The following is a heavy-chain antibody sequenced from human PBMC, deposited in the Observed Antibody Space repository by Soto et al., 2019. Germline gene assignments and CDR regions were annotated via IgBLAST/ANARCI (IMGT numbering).Heavy chain of an antibody. CDR3: AKDITSGFGTGFDY. Sequence: EVQLVESGGGLVQPGRSLRLSCAASGFTFDDYAMHWVRQAPGKGLEWVSGISWDSGSIGYADSVKGRFTISRDNAKNSLYLQMNSLIAEDTALYYCAKDITSGFGTGFDYWGQGTLVTVSS. CDR1: GFTFDDYA. V-gene: IGHV3-9*01. J-gene: IGHJ4*02. CDR2: ISWDSGSI. D-gene: IGHD3-10*01.